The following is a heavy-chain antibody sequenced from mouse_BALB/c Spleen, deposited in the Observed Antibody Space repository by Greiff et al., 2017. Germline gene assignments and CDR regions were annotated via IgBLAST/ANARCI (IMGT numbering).Heavy chain of an antibody. J-gene: IGHJ4*01. V-gene: IGHV2-2*02. CDR2: IWSGGST. CDR3: ARNDGNSHYYAMDY. CDR1: GFSLTSYG. Sequence: QVQLKESGPGLVQPSQSLSITCTVSGFSLTSYGVHWVRQSPGKGLEWLGVIWSGGSTDYNAAFISRLSISKDNSKSQVFFKMNSLQANDTAIYYCARNDGNSHYYAMDYWGQGTSVTVSS. D-gene: IGHD2-1*01.